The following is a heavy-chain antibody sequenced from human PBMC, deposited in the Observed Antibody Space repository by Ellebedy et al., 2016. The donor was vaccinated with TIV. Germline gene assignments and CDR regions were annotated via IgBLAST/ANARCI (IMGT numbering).Heavy chain of an antibody. CDR2: IYYTGMT. J-gene: IGHJ4*02. D-gene: IGHD1-1*01. V-gene: IGHV4-39*07. CDR3: SREEDNSSQRD. CDR1: GGSISGSTSY. Sequence: SETLSLXCTVSGGSISGSTSYWGWIRQPPGKGLEWIGTIYYTGMTYSNPSLKSRLTISVDTSKNQFSLNLSSVTAADTAVYYCSREEDNSSQRDWGQGTLVTVSS.